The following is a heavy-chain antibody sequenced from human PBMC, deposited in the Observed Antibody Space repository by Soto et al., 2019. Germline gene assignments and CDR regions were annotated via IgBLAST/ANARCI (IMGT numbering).Heavy chain of an antibody. Sequence: PGGSLRLSCAASGFTFNDAWMNWVRQPPGKGLEWVGLIKSKYDGGATDYAAPVKGRFTISRDDSKNMLYLQMNSLKTEDAAVYYCTTDRQYRTAYWGQGTLVTVSS. CDR3: TTDRQYRTAY. D-gene: IGHD3-16*02. CDR2: IKSKYDGGAT. J-gene: IGHJ4*02. V-gene: IGHV3-15*07. CDR1: GFTFNDAW.